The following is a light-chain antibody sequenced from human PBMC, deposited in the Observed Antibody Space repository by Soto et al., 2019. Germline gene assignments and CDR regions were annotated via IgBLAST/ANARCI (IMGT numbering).Light chain of an antibody. Sequence: EIVLTQSPATLSLSPGERATLSCRASQSVSSYLAWYQQKPGQAPRLLIYGASTRATGIPARFSGSGSGTEFTLTISRLEPEDFAVYYCQQYGSSPWTFGQGTKVDNK. J-gene: IGKJ1*01. CDR3: QQYGSSPWT. V-gene: IGKV3-20*01. CDR2: GAS. CDR1: QSVSSY.